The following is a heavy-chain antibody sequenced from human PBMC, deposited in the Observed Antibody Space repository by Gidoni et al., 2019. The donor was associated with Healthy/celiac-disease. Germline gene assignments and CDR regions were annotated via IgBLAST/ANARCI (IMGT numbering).Heavy chain of an antibody. J-gene: IGHJ5*02. V-gene: IGHV4-34*01. Sequence: QVQLQQWGAGLLKPSETLSLTCAVYGGSFSGYYWSWIRQPPGKGLEWIGEVNHSGSTNYNPSHKSRVTISVDTSKNQFSLKLSSVTAADTAVYYCARDGGWYVGWFDPWGQGTLVTVSS. D-gene: IGHD6-19*01. CDR2: VNHSGST. CDR1: GGSFSGYY. CDR3: ARDGGWYVGWFDP.